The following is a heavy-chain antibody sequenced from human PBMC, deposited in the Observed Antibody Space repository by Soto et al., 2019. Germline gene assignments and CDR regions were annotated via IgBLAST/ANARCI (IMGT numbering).Heavy chain of an antibody. D-gene: IGHD6-13*01. V-gene: IGHV1-18*01. Sequence: GASVKVSCKASGYTFTSYGISWVRQAPGQGLEWMGWISAYNGNTNYAQKLQGRVTMTTDTSTSTAYMELRSLRFDDTAVYYCARDPGYSSSWYRLRFDYWGQGTLVTVSS. CDR2: ISAYNGNT. CDR3: ARDPGYSSSWYRLRFDY. J-gene: IGHJ4*02. CDR1: GYTFTSYG.